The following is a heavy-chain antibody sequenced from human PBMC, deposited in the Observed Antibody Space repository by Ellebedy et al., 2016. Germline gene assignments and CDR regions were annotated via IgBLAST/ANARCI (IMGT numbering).Heavy chain of an antibody. V-gene: IGHV3-11*03. CDR2: ISGDSSDT. CDR3: LRGTRGAFEDY. D-gene: IGHD3-16*01. J-gene: IGHJ4*02. Sequence: GGSLRLXXAVSGLTFSSQSMSWIRQAPGKGPEWISYISGDSSDTNYADSVKGRFTISRDNARDSLFLQMSSLRGEDTAVYYCLRGTRGAFEDYWGQGALVTVSS. CDR1: GLTFSSQS.